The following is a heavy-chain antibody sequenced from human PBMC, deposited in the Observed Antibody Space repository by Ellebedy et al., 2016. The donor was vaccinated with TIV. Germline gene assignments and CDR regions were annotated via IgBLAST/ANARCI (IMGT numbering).Heavy chain of an antibody. Sequence: MPSETLSLTCTVSGGSISSYYWSWIRQPPGKGLEWIGYIYYSGSTNYNHSLKSRVTISVDTSKNQFSLKLSPVTAADTDVYYCAGGPRWELLDYWGQGTLVTVSS. CDR1: GGSISSYY. V-gene: IGHV4-59*01. CDR2: IYYSGST. CDR3: AGGPRWELLDY. D-gene: IGHD1-26*01. J-gene: IGHJ4*02.